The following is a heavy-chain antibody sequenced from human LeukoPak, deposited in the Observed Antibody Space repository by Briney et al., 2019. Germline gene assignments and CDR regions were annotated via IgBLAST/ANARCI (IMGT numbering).Heavy chain of an antibody. D-gene: IGHD1-26*01. CDR3: ARNVGATTEASFDY. Sequence: SETLSLTCTVSGGSISSYYWSWIRQPPGKGLEWIGYIYYSGSTNYNPSLKSRVTISVDTSKNQFSLKLSSVTAADTAVYYCARNVGATTEASFDYWGQGTLVTVSS. J-gene: IGHJ4*02. V-gene: IGHV4-59*01. CDR2: IYYSGST. CDR1: GGSISSYY.